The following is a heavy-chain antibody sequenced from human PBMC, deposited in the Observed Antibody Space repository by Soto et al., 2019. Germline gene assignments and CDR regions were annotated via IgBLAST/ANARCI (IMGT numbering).Heavy chain of an antibody. CDR1: GFTFSSYS. CDR3: ARGRDYDFWSGYEYYFDY. V-gene: IGHV3-48*02. Sequence: PGGSLRLSCAASGFTFSSYSMNWVRQAPGKGLEWVSYISSSSSTIYYADSVKGRFTISRDNAKNSLYLQMNSLRDEDTAVYYCARGRDYDFWSGYEYYFDYWGQGTLVTVSS. J-gene: IGHJ4*02. CDR2: ISSSSSTI. D-gene: IGHD3-3*01.